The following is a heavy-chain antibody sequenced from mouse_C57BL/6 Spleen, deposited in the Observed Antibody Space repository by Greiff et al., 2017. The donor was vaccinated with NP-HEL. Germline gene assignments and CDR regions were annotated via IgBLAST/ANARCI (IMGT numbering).Heavy chain of an antibody. CDR1: GYTFTSYW. D-gene: IGHD2-4*01. V-gene: IGHV1-64*01. CDR2: IHPNSGST. Sequence: QVQLKQPGAELVKPGASVKLSCKASGYTFTSYWMHWVKQRPGQGLEWIGMIHPNSGSTNYNEKFKSKATLTVDKSSSTAYMQLSSLTSEDSAVYYCARYYYDYDRVMDYWGQGTSVTVSS. J-gene: IGHJ4*01. CDR3: ARYYYDYDRVMDY.